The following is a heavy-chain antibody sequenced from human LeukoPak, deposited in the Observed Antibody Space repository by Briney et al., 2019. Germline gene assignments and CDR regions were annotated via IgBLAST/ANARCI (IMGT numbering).Heavy chain of an antibody. D-gene: IGHD3-22*01. CDR3: ARERVITNPGFDY. J-gene: IGHJ4*02. V-gene: IGHV3-7*01. Sequence: SGGSLRLSCAASGFTFSSYWMSWVRQAPGKGLEWVANIKQDGSEKYYVDSVKGRFTISRDNAKNSLYLQMNSLRAEDTAVYYCARERVITNPGFDYWGQGTLVTVSS. CDR2: IKQDGSEK. CDR1: GFTFSSYW.